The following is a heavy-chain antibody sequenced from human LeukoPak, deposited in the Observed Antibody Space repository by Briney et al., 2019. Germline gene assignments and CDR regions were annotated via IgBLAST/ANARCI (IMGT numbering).Heavy chain of an antibody. CDR3: TRDGRWQWLPSSFYFDY. Sequence: GGSLRLSCAASGFTFSSYEMNWVRQAPGKGLEWVGFIRSEAYGGTTEYAASVKGRFTISRDDSKNIAYLQMNSLKTEDTAVYYCTRDGRWQWLPSSFYFDYWGQGALVTVSS. V-gene: IGHV3-49*04. J-gene: IGHJ4*02. CDR2: IRSEAYGGTT. D-gene: IGHD6-19*01. CDR1: GFTFSSYE.